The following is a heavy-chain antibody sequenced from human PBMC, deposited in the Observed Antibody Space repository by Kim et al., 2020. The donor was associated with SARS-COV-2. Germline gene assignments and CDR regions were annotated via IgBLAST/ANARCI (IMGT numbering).Heavy chain of an antibody. CDR1: GFTFSSYW. CDR3: ARAGAIEGVWFGELFGQGYYYGMDV. V-gene: IGHV3-74*01. Sequence: GGSLRLSCAASGFTFSSYWMHWVRQAPGKGLVWVSRINSDESSTSYADFVKGRFTISRDNAKNTLYLQMNSLRAEDTAVYYCARAGAIEGVWFGELFGQGYYYGMDVWGQGTTVTVSS. CDR2: INSDESST. J-gene: IGHJ6*02. D-gene: IGHD3-10*01.